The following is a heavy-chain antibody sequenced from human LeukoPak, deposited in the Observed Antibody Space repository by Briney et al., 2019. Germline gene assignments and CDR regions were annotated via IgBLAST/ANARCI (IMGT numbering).Heavy chain of an antibody. CDR1: GYTFTSYG. V-gene: IGHV1-18*01. CDR3: ARVTDSLDIVVEDY. CDR2: ISAYNGKT. J-gene: IGHJ4*02. D-gene: IGHD2-2*01. Sequence: ASVKVSCKASGYTFTSYGISWVRQAPGQGLEWMGWISAYNGKTNSAQNFQGRVTLTTDRSTSTAYMELRSLISDDTAVYYCARVTDSLDIVVEDYWGQGTLVTVSS.